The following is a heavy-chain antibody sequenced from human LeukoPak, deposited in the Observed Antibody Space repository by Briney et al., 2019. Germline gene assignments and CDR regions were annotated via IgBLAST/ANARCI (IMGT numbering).Heavy chain of an antibody. CDR1: GFTFSSYW. J-gene: IGHJ5*02. CDR2: INSDGSST. Sequence: HPGGSLRLSCAASGFTFSSYWMHGVRQAPGKGLVWVSRINSDGSSTSYADSVKGRFTISRDNAKNTLYLQMNSLRAEDTAVYYCARVDVLHGAPVDWFDPWGQGTLVTVSS. D-gene: IGHD3-10*02. CDR3: ARVDVLHGAPVDWFDP. V-gene: IGHV3-74*01.